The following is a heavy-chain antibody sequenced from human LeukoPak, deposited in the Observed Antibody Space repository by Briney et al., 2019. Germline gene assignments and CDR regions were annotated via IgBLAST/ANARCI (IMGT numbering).Heavy chain of an antibody. D-gene: IGHD4-11*01. CDR1: GVSIRTYY. CDR3: ARTTRVTPDGRAEYFED. CDR2: KSGAGRG. J-gene: IGHJ1*01. Sequence: KPSETLSLTCTVSGVSIRTYYWSWLRQPPGKGLEWIGYKSGAGRGLYNPSLKSRVTISVDASENQFSLSLRSVTAADTAMYYCARTTRVTPDGRAEYFEDWGQGTLVIVSS. V-gene: IGHV4-59*03.